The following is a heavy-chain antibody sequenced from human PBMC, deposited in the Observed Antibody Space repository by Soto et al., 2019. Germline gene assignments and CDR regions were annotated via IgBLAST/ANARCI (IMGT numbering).Heavy chain of an antibody. CDR3: ARAHQKHMDV. J-gene: IGHJ6*02. CDR2: IYHSGST. CDR1: GGSISSGGYS. V-gene: IGHV4-30-2*01. Sequence: SETLSLTCAVSGGSISSGGYSWSWIRQPPGKGLEWIGYIYHSGSTYYNPSLKSRVTISVDRSKNQFSLKLSSVTAADTAVYYCARAHQKHMDVWGQGTKVT.